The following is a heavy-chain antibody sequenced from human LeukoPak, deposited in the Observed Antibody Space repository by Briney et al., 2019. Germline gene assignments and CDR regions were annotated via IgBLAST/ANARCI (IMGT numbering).Heavy chain of an antibody. CDR1: GGSISSYY. J-gene: IGHJ4*02. CDR3: ARSHRWELHSLDY. Sequence: SSETLSLTCTASGGSISSYYWSGIRQPPGKGLEWIGYIYHSGSTNYNPSLKSRVTISVDTSKNQFALKLSSVTAADTAVYYCARSHRWELHSLDYWGQGPLVIVSS. D-gene: IGHD1-26*01. CDR2: IYHSGST. V-gene: IGHV4-59*01.